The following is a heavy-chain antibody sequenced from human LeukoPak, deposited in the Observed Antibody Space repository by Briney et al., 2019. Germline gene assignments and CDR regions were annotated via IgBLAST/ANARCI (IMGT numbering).Heavy chain of an antibody. V-gene: IGHV3-48*03. CDR1: GLPFSSYE. CDR3: ARAVWSGFPYYFDY. D-gene: IGHD3-3*01. J-gene: IGHJ4*02. CDR2: ISRSGSTI. Sequence: GGPLRHSRAASGLPFSSYELNEVRQAPGQELDRVAYISRSGSTIYYADSVQGRFTISRDNAKNSLYLQMNSLRAEDTAVYYCARAVWSGFPYYFDYWGQGTLVTVSS.